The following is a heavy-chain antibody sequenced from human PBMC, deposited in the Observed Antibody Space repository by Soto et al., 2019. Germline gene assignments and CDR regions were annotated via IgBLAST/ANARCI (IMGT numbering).Heavy chain of an antibody. CDR1: GGSFSGYY. D-gene: IGHD6-13*01. CDR3: ATDSSSWYAH. CDR2: INHSGST. V-gene: IGHV4-34*01. Sequence: QVQLQQWGAGLLKPSETLSLTCAVYGGSFSGYYWSWIRQPPGKGLEWIGEINHSGSTNYNPSLKXXVXIXXDTSKNQFSLKLSSVTAADTAVYYCATDSSSWYAHWGQGTLVTVSS. J-gene: IGHJ5*02.